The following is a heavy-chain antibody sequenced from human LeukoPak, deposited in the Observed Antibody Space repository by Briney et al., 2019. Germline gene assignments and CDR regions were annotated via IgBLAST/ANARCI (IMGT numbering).Heavy chain of an antibody. CDR1: GFTFSSYW. Sequence: GGSLRLSCAASGFTFSSYWMSWVRQAPGKGLEWVANIKQDGSEKYYVDSVKGRFTISRDNAKNSLYLQMNSLRAEDTAVYYCAKGPQLNSGYHPDYWGQGTLVTASS. CDR2: IKQDGSEK. CDR3: AKGPQLNSGYHPDY. D-gene: IGHD3-22*01. J-gene: IGHJ4*02. V-gene: IGHV3-7*01.